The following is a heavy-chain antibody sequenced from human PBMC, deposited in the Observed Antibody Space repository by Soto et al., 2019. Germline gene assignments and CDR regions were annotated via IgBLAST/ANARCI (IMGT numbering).Heavy chain of an antibody. CDR2: INHSGST. CDR3: ARAEYSSFGDNYNWFDP. V-gene: IGHV4-34*01. J-gene: IGHJ5*02. D-gene: IGHD6-6*01. Sequence: SETLSLTCAVYGGSFSGYYWSWIRQPPGKGLEWIGEINHSGSTNYNPSLKSRVTISVDTSKNQFSLKLSSVTAADTAVYYCARAEYSSFGDNYNWFDPWGQGTLVTVSS. CDR1: GGSFSGYY.